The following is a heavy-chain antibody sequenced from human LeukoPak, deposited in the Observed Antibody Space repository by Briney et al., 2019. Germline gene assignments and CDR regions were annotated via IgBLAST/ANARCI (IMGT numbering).Heavy chain of an antibody. CDR3: ARAVGPFDY. V-gene: IGHV3-33*01. D-gene: IGHD2-15*01. CDR1: GFTFSVYG. J-gene: IGHJ4*02. CDR2: IWNDGSNK. Sequence: GGSLRLSCEASGFTFSVYGMHWFRQAPGKGLEWVAVIWNDGSNKYYADSVKGRFTISRDNSKNTLYLQMNSLRTEDMAVYYCARAVGPFDYWGQGTLVTVSS.